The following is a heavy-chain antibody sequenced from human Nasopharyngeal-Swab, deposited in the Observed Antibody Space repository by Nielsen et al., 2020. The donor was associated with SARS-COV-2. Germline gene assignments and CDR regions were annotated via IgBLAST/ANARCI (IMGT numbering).Heavy chain of an antibody. D-gene: IGHD3-10*01. CDR1: GGSFSGYY. J-gene: IGHJ6*02. V-gene: IGHV4-34*01. Sequence: SETLSLTCAVYGGSFSGYYWSWIRQPPGKGRECIGEITHSGSTNYNPSLKSRVTILVDTSKNQFSLKLSSVTAADTAVYYCARGVRLTRITMVRGPIESVYGMDVWGQGTTVTVSS. CDR2: ITHSGST. CDR3: ARGVRLTRITMVRGPIESVYGMDV.